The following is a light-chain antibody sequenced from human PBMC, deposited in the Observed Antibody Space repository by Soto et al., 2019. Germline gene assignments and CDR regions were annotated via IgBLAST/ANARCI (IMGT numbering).Light chain of an antibody. CDR1: QNINNY. CDR2: DAS. V-gene: IGKV1-33*01. J-gene: IGKJ5*01. Sequence: DIPMTQSPSSLSASVGDRVTITCQASQNINNYLNLYQQKPGRAPNLLIYDASNLEAGVPSRFRGSGSGTDFTFTISRLQPEDIATYYCQQYENLSTFGQGTRLEIK. CDR3: QQYENLST.